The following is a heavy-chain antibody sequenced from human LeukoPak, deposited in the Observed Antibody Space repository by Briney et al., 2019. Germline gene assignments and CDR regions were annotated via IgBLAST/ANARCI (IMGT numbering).Heavy chain of an antibody. CDR1: GFTFSSYW. V-gene: IGHV3-74*01. Sequence: GGSLRLPCAASGFTFSSYWMHWVRQAPGKGLVWVSRIISDGSSRSYADSVKGRFTISRDSAKNTLYLQMNSLRAEDTAVYYCARDRGAAALDIWGQGTMVTVSS. J-gene: IGHJ3*02. D-gene: IGHD6-13*01. CDR2: IISDGSSR. CDR3: ARDRGAAALDI.